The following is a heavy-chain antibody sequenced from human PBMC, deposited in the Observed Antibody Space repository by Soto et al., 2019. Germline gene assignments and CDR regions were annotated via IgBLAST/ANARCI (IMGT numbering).Heavy chain of an antibody. V-gene: IGHV4-4*07. CDR3: ARDIGSYAYGEGY. CDR2: VYSSGTT. Sequence: AETLSLTCIVSVGSINSYWWSWIRQPAGKGLEWIGRVYSSGTTDYNPSLNSRATLSVETSKNQFSLKLSSVTAADTAVYYCARDIGSYAYGEGYWGQGIQVTVSS. D-gene: IGHD3-10*01. CDR1: VGSINSYW. J-gene: IGHJ4*02.